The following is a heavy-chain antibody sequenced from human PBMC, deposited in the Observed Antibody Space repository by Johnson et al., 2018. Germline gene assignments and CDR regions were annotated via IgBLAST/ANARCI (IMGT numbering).Heavy chain of an antibody. V-gene: IGHV4-61*01. CDR3: ARSHLYPPRGLDV. CDR2: MYYSGST. CDR1: GDSVSSGSYY. D-gene: IGHD2-8*01. Sequence: QVQLQESGPGLVKPSETLSLTCTVSGDSVSSGSYYWSWIRQPPGKGLEWIGHMYYSGSTNYNPSLKSRLTISVDTSNNQFSLKLSSVTAADTAGYYYARSHLYPPRGLDVWCQGTTVTVSS. J-gene: IGHJ6*02.